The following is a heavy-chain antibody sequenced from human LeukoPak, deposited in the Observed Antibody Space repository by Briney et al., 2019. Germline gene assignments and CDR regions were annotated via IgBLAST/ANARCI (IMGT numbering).Heavy chain of an antibody. CDR1: GFTFSSYD. D-gene: IGHD6-19*01. CDR3: ARAKQVAGAFDI. V-gene: IGHV3-13*01. CDR2: IGTAGDT. Sequence: GGSLRLSCAASGFTFSSYDMHWVRQATGKGLEWVSAIGTAGDTYYPGSVKGRFTISRENAKNSLYLQMNSLRAGDTAVYYCARAKQVAGAFDIWGQGTMVTVSS. J-gene: IGHJ3*02.